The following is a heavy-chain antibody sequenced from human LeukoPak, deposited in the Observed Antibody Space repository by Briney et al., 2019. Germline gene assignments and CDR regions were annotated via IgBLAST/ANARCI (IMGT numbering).Heavy chain of an antibody. D-gene: IGHD6-13*01. V-gene: IGHV3-23*01. CDR1: GFTFSSYA. J-gene: IGHJ4*02. CDR2: ISGSGGST. Sequence: PGGSLRLSCAASGFTFSSYAMSWVRQAPGKGLEWVSAISGSGGSTYYADSVKGRFTISRHNSKNTLYLQMNSLRAEDTAVYYCAKRGTGSSWYGGFDYWGQGTLVTVSS. CDR3: AKRGTGSSWYGGFDY.